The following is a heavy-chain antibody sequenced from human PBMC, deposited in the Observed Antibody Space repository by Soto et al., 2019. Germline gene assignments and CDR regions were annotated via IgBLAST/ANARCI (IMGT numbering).Heavy chain of an antibody. CDR3: AAAVAGTRGGATSDYVDY. D-gene: IGHD6-19*01. V-gene: IGHV4-34*01. CDR2: INHSGST. Sequence: QVQLQQWGAGLLKPSETLSLTCAVYGGSFSGYYWSWIRQPPGKGLEWIGEINHSGSTNYNPSLKSRVTISVDTAKNQFSLKLSSVTAADTAVYYCAAAVAGTRGGATSDYVDYWGQGTLVTVSS. J-gene: IGHJ4*02. CDR1: GGSFSGYY.